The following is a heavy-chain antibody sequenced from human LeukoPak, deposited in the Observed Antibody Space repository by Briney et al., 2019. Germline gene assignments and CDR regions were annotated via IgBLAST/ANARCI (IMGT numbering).Heavy chain of an antibody. D-gene: IGHD2-2*01. Sequence: PSETLSLTCAVYGGSFSGYYWSWIRQPPGKGLEWIGEINHSGSTNYDPSLQSRVTIPVDPSKNHFSLKLPSVTAADTAVYYCARGGRSQKIGYIVVVPAAPDAFDIWGQGTMVTISS. CDR1: GGSFSGYY. CDR3: ARGGRSQKIGYIVVVPAAPDAFDI. CDR2: INHSGST. V-gene: IGHV4-34*01. J-gene: IGHJ3*02.